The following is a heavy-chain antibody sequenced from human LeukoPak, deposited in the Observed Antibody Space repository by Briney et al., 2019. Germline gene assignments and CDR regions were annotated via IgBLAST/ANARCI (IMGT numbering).Heavy chain of an antibody. CDR1: GFTFDDYT. D-gene: IGHD2-2*02. CDR2: ISWYGGST. J-gene: IGHJ4*02. CDR3: AKGVNQLLYAHFDY. Sequence: GGSLRLSCAASGFTFDDYTMHWVRHAPGKGLEWVSLISWYGGSTFYADSVKGCFTITTNNSKNSLYLQMNSLRTEDTALYYCAKGVNQLLYAHFDYWGQGTLVTVSS. V-gene: IGHV3-43*01.